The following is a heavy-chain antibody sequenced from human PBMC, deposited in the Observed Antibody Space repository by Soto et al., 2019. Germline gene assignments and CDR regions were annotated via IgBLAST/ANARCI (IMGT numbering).Heavy chain of an antibody. CDR2: ISGSGGST. Sequence: GGSLRLSCAASGLTFSSYAMSWVRQAPGKGLEWVSAISGSGGSTYCADSVKGRFTISRDNSKNTLYLQMNSLRAEDTAVYYCAKQDDYVWGSYRPRKYYFDYWGQGTLVTVSS. V-gene: IGHV3-23*01. CDR3: AKQDDYVWGSYRPRKYYFDY. CDR1: GLTFSSYA. D-gene: IGHD3-16*02. J-gene: IGHJ4*02.